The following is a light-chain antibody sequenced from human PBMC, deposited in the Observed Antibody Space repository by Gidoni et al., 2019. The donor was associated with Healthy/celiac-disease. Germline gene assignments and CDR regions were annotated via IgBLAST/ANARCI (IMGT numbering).Light chain of an antibody. CDR3: QQYGSSRFGT. J-gene: IGKJ4*01. CDR2: GAS. Sequence: EIVLTQSPGTLSLSPGERATLSGRASQSVSSSYLAWYQQKPGQAPRLLIYGASSRATGIPDRFSGSGSGTDFTLTISRLEPEDFAVYYCQQYGSSRFGTFXGXTKVEIK. V-gene: IGKV3-20*01. CDR1: QSVSSSY.